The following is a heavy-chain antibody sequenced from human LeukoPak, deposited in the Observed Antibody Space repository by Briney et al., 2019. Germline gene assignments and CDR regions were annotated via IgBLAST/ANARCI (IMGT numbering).Heavy chain of an antibody. CDR1: GFTFNTYN. D-gene: IGHD1-26*01. J-gene: IGHJ6*03. CDR2: ITSSSSYM. CDR3: ARDPYSGNYGDYYYYYMDV. Sequence: GGSLRLSCAASGFTFNTYNMNWVRQAPGKGLEWVSSITSSSSYMYYADSVKGRFTISRDNAKSSLYLQMNSLRDEDTAVYYCARDPYSGNYGDYYYYYMDVWGKGTTVTISS. V-gene: IGHV3-21*01.